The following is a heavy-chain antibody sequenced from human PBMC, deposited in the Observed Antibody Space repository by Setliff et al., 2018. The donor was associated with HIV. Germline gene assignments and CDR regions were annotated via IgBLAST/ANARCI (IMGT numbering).Heavy chain of an antibody. V-gene: IGHV1-69-2*01. CDR3: ATALPRATTGWGPRYYFDY. CDR2: VDPDDGDT. Sequence: ASVKVSCKSSGYTFRDYYIHWVQQAPGKGLEWVGRVDPDDGDTRLAEKFQGIVTITAETSTAYLDLSSLSSEDTAVYFCATALPRATTGWGPRYYFDYWGQGTPVTVSS. D-gene: IGHD4-17*01. J-gene: IGHJ4*02. CDR1: GYTFRDYY.